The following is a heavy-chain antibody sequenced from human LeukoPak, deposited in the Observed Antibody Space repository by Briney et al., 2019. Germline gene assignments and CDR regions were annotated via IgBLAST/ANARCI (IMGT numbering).Heavy chain of an antibody. Sequence: SETLSLTCTVSNYSISSGYYWGWIRQPPGKGLEWIGNSYDSGSTYYNPSLKSRVTISVDTSKNQFSLKVSSVTAADTAVYYCARGDCSSTICYSPMDVWGKGTTVTVSS. CDR2: SYDSGST. D-gene: IGHD2-2*01. J-gene: IGHJ6*03. CDR3: ARGDCSSTICYSPMDV. V-gene: IGHV4-38-2*02. CDR1: NYSISSGYY.